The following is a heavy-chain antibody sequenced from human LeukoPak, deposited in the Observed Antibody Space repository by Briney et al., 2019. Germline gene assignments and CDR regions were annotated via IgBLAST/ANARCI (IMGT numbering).Heavy chain of an antibody. V-gene: IGHV3-7*01. CDR3: ARLREIPVFGVVTKSTSYFDY. J-gene: IGHJ4*02. D-gene: IGHD3-3*01. CDR1: GFTFTNYW. Sequence: GGSLRLSCAASGFTFTNYWMSWARQAPGKGLELVANIKQDRSEKYYVDSVKGRFTISRDNAKNSLYLQMNSLRAEDTAVYYCARLREIPVFGVVTKSTSYFDYWGQGTLVTVSS. CDR2: IKQDRSEK.